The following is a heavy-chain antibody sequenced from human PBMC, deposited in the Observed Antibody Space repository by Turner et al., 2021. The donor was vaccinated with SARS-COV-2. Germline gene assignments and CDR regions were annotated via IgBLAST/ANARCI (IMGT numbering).Heavy chain of an antibody. D-gene: IGHD2-2*01. CDR1: GYTLAELS. Sequence: QVQLVQSGAEVKKPGASVKVSCKLSGYTLAELSMYWVRQAPGKGLEGMGGFDPEDGETIYAQKFQGRVTMTEDTSTDTAYMELSSLRSEDTAVYYCATGYQLRVNWFDPWGQGTLVTVSS. CDR3: ATGYQLRVNWFDP. J-gene: IGHJ5*02. CDR2: FDPEDGET. V-gene: IGHV1-24*01.